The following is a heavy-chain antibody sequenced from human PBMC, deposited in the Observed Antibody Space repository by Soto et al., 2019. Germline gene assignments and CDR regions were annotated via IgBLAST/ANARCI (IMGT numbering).Heavy chain of an antibody. D-gene: IGHD2-15*01. CDR2: ISGSGSTI. Sequence: QVQLVESGGGLVKPGGSLRLSCAASGFTFSDYYMSWIRQAPGKGLEWVSYISGSGSTIYYADSVKGRFTISRDNAKNSLHLQMNSLRAEDTAVYYCASGVAASHFYYDYRDVWGKGTTVTVSS. V-gene: IGHV3-11*01. CDR3: ASGVAASHFYYDYRDV. CDR1: GFTFSDYY. J-gene: IGHJ6*03.